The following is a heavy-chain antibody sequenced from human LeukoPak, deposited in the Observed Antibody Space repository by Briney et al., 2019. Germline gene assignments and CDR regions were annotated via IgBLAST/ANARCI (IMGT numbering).Heavy chain of an antibody. D-gene: IGHD1-26*01. CDR1: GFTVSSNH. V-gene: IGHV3-53*01. CDR2: IYSGGST. J-gene: IGHJ4*02. CDR3: ARVSSGSDFDY. Sequence: PGGSLRLSCAASGFTVSSNHMSWVRQAPGKGLEWVSVIYSGGSTYYADSVKGRFTISRDNSKNTLYLQMNSLRAEDTAVYYCARVSSGSDFDYWGQGTLVTVSS.